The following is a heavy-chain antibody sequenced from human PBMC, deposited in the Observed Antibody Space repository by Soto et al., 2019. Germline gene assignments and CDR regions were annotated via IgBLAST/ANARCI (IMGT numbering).Heavy chain of an antibody. CDR3: ASLNYYDSSGYEYFQH. J-gene: IGHJ1*01. CDR1: GGSISSGDYY. CDR2: IYYSGST. V-gene: IGHV4-30-4*01. Sequence: SETLSLTCTVSGGSISSGDYYWSWIRQPPGKGLEWIGYIYYSGSTYYNPSLKSRVTISVDTSKNQFSLKLSSVTAADTAVYYCASLNYYDSSGYEYFQHWGQGTLVTVSS. D-gene: IGHD3-22*01.